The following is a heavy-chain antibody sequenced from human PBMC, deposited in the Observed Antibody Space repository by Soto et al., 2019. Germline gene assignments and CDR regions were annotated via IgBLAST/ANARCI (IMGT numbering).Heavy chain of an antibody. Sequence: SQTLSLTCAISGDSVSSNSAAWSWIRQSPSRGLEWLGRTYYRSKWYNDYAVSVKSRITVDPDTSKNQFSLQLNSVVPEDTAVYYCLSISTNSTPVWGQGTLVTVSS. D-gene: IGHD2-15*01. V-gene: IGHV6-1*01. CDR3: LSISTNSTPV. CDR2: TYYRSKWYN. CDR1: GDSVSSNSAA. J-gene: IGHJ4*02.